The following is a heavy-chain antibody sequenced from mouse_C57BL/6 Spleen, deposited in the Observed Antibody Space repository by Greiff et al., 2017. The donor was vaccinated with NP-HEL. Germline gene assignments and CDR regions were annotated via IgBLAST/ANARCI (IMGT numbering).Heavy chain of an antibody. D-gene: IGHD3-3*01. CDR3: ARDRGQGGAMDY. CDR2: ISDGGSYT. CDR1: GFTFSSYA. V-gene: IGHV5-4*01. Sequence: EVQGVESGGGLVKPGGSLKLSCAASGFTFSSYAMSWVRQTPEKRLEWVATISDGGSYTYYPDNVKGRFTISRDNAKNNLYLQMSHLKAEDTAKYYCARDRGQGGAMDYWGQGTSVTVSA. J-gene: IGHJ4*01.